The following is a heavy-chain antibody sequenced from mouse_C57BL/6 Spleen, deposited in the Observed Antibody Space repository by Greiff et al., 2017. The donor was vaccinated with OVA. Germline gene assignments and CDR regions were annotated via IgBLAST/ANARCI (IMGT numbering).Heavy chain of an antibody. Sequence: EVMLVESGGGLVKPGGSLKLSCAASGFTFSDYGMHWVRQAPEKGLEWVAYISSGSSTIYYADTVKGRFTISRDNAKNTLFLQMTSLRSEDTAMYYGARAGLVTATVVAPVAYWGQGTLVTVSA. CDR3: ARAGLVTATVVAPVAY. CDR1: GFTFSDYG. CDR2: ISSGSSTI. V-gene: IGHV5-17*01. D-gene: IGHD1-1*01. J-gene: IGHJ3*01.